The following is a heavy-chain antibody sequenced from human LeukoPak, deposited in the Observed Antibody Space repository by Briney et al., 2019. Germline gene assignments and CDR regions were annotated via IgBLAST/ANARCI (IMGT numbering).Heavy chain of an antibody. CDR1: GFTFSSYI. CDR3: ARDLEMWSGELPSGYFYGMDV. Sequence: GGSLRLSCVASGFTFSSYIMKWVRQAPGDGLELVSCIISSISYTYYAESVKGRFTISRYNAKNSLYLQMNSLRAEDTAVYYCARDLEMWSGELPSGYFYGMDVWGQGTTVIVSS. CDR2: IISSISYT. D-gene: IGHD3-10*01. V-gene: IGHV3-21*01. J-gene: IGHJ6*02.